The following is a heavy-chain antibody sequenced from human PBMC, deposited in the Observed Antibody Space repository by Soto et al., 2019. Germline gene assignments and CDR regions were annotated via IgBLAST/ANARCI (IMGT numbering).Heavy chain of an antibody. D-gene: IGHD3-3*01. J-gene: IGHJ4*02. CDR3: ARSRYDFWSGYHFDY. CDR2: IYYSGST. CDR1: GGSISSSSYY. V-gene: IGHV4-39*01. Sequence: SETLSLTCTVSGGSISSSSYYWGWIRQPPGKGLEWIGSIYYSGSTYYNPSLKSRVTISVDTSKNQFSLKLSSVTAADTAVYYCARSRYDFWSGYHFDYWGQGTRVTVSS.